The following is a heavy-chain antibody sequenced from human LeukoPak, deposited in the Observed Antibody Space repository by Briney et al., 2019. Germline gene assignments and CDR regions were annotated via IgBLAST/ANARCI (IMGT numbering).Heavy chain of an antibody. CDR2: ISSSGSYI. V-gene: IGHV3-21*01. Sequence: GGSLRLSCAASGFTFSSYSMNWVRQAPGKGLEWVSSISSSGSYIYYADSVKGRFTISRDNAKNSLYLQMNSLRAEDTAVYYCAREVDIVVVPAAPSDAFDIWGQGTLVTVSS. J-gene: IGHJ3*02. CDR1: GFTFSSYS. CDR3: AREVDIVVVPAAPSDAFDI. D-gene: IGHD2-2*01.